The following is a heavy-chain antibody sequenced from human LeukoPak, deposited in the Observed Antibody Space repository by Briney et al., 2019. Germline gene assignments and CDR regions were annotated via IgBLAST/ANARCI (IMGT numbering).Heavy chain of an antibody. CDR2: IYTSGST. CDR1: GGSISSYY. J-gene: IGHJ4*02. Sequence: SETLSLTCTVSGGSISSYYWSWIRQPAGKGLEWIGRIYTSGSTNYNPSLKSRVTISVDTSKNQFSLKLSSVTAADTAVYYCARVGRSSWFLDYWGQGTLVTVSS. V-gene: IGHV4-4*07. D-gene: IGHD6-13*01. CDR3: ARVGRSSWFLDY.